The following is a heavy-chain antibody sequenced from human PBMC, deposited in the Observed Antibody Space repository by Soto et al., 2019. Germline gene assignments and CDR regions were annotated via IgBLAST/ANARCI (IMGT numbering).Heavy chain of an antibody. CDR2: ISGSGGST. J-gene: IGHJ4*02. CDR3: AKPNLYCSSTSCYDY. D-gene: IGHD2-2*01. V-gene: IGHV3-23*01. Sequence: EVQLLESGGGLVQPGGSLRLSCAASGLTFSNYPMSWVRQAPGKGLEWVSVISGSGGSTYYADSVKGRFTISRDNSKNTLSLQMNSLTAEDTAVYYCAKPNLYCSSTSCYDYWGQGILVTVSS. CDR1: GLTFSNYP.